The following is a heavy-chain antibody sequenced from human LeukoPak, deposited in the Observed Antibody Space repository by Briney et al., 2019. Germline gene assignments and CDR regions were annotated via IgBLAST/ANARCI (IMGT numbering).Heavy chain of an antibody. Sequence: SETLSLTCTVSGGAISSSRYYWGWIRQPPGKGLEWIGNIYYSGSTYYNPSLMGRVTISVDTSKNQFSLKLSSVTAADTAVYYCATYDTPSAYFDYWGQGTLVTVSS. CDR3: ATYDTPSAYFDY. CDR2: IYYSGST. V-gene: IGHV4-39*07. CDR1: GGAISSSRYY. D-gene: IGHD3-22*01. J-gene: IGHJ4*02.